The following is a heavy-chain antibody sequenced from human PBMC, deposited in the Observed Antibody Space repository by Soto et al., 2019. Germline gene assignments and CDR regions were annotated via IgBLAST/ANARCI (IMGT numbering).Heavy chain of an antibody. J-gene: IGHJ4*02. Sequence: PGGSLRLSCAASGFTFSSYGMHWVRQAPGKGLEWVAVIWYDGSNKYYADSVKGRFTISRDNSKNTLYLQMNSLRAEDTAVYYCARDSYYYDSSGCGYWGQGTLVTVSS. V-gene: IGHV3-33*01. CDR2: IWYDGSNK. CDR1: GFTFSSYG. D-gene: IGHD3-22*01. CDR3: ARDSYYYDSSGCGY.